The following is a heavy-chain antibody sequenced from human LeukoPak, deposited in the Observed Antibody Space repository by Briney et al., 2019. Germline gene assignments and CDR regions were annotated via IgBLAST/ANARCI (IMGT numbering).Heavy chain of an antibody. CDR2: ISSYDGNT. CDR1: GYASSSYG. CDR3: AGDAYGSGKGYFDY. Sequence: ASVKVSYKASGYASSSYGFSWVRQAPGQGLEWMGWISSYDGNTKSVDKLQGRVTMTTDTSTSTAYMELRSLRSDDTAVYYCAGDAYGSGKGYFDYWGQGTLVTVSS. J-gene: IGHJ4*02. D-gene: IGHD3-10*01. V-gene: IGHV1-18*01.